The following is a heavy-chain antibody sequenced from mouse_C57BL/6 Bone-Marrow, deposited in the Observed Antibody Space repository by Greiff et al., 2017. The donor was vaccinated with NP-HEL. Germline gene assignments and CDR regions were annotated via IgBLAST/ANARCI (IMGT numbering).Heavy chain of an antibody. CDR3: ARVFITTVPFDY. D-gene: IGHD1-1*01. CDR1: GYTFTDYY. CDR2: INPNNGGT. J-gene: IGHJ2*01. V-gene: IGHV1-26*01. Sequence: VQLQQSGPELVKPGASVKISCKASGYTFTDYYMNWVKQSHGKSLEWIGDINPNNGGTSYNQKFKGKATLTVDKSSSTAYMELRSLTSEDSAVYYCARVFITTVPFDYWGQGTTLTVSS.